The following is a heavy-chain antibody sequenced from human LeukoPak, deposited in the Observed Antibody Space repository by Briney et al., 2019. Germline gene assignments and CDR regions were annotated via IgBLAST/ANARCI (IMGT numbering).Heavy chain of an antibody. Sequence: PGGSLRLSCVASEFTLSNYWMHWVRQAPGKGLEWVAVIWYDGSNKYYADSVKGRFTISRDNSKNTLYLQMNSLRAEDTAVYFCSRDSDYFWGTYRQGVDYWGQGTLVTVSS. CDR2: IWYDGSNK. J-gene: IGHJ4*02. CDR1: EFTLSNYW. CDR3: SRDSDYFWGTYRQGVDY. D-gene: IGHD3-16*02. V-gene: IGHV3-33*08.